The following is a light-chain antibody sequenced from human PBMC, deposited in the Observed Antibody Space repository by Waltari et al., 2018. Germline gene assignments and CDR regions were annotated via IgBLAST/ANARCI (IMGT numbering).Light chain of an antibody. CDR3: QLADSTVTYV. Sequence: SHELTQPPSVSVSPGQTARITCSGDTVSKQYVYWYQHKPGQAPVLWIYKDNERPSGIPDRFSGSSSGTSVTLTISGVQAEDEADYYCQLADSTVTYVFGPGTKVIVL. CDR2: KDN. V-gene: IGLV3-25*03. CDR1: TVSKQY. J-gene: IGLJ1*01.